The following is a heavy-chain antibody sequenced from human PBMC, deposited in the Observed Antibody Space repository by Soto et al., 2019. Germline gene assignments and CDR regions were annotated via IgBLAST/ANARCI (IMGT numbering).Heavy chain of an antibody. V-gene: IGHV3-11*01. J-gene: IGHJ6*03. CDR2: ISSSGSTI. Sequence: GGSLRLSCASSGFPFSDYYMSWIRQAPGKGLEWVSYISSSGSTIYYADSVKGRFTISRDNAKNSLYLQMNSLRAEDTAVYYCARVNLERDYYYYYYMDVWGKGTTVTVSS. CDR3: ARVNLERDYYYYYYMDV. D-gene: IGHD1-1*01. CDR1: GFPFSDYY.